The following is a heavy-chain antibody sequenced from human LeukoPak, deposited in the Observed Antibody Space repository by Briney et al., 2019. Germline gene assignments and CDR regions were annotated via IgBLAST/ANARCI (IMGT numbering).Heavy chain of an antibody. V-gene: IGHV4-59*01. D-gene: IGHD3-10*01. CDR3: ARGMVRGVIISSTYYYYMDV. J-gene: IGHJ6*03. CDR2: IYYSGST. CDR1: GGSISSYY. Sequence: SETLSLTCTVSGGSISSYYCSWIRQPPGKGLEWIGYIYYSGSTNYNPSLKSRVTISVDTSKNQFSLKLSSVTAADTAVYYCARGMVRGVIISSTYYYYMDVWGKGTTVTISS.